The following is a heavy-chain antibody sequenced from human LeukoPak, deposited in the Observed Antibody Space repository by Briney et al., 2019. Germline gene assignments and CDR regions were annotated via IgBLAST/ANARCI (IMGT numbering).Heavy chain of an antibody. V-gene: IGHV1-69*06. CDR2: IIPIFGTA. D-gene: IGHD3-10*01. CDR1: GGTFSSYA. Sequence: SVKVSCKASGGTFSSYAISWVRQAPGQGLEWMGGIIPIFGTANYAQKFQGRVTITADKSTSTAYMELSSLRSEDTAVYYCAREDYYGSGSYLPPDYWGQGTLVTVSS. CDR3: AREDYYGSGSYLPPDY. J-gene: IGHJ4*02.